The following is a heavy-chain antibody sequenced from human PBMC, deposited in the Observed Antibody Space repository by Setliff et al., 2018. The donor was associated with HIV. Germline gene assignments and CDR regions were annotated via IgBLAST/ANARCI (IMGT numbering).Heavy chain of an antibody. D-gene: IGHD1-26*01. CDR2: IIPVLAIA. V-gene: IGHV1-69*10. Sequence: GASVKVSCKASGGTFSSYAINWVRQAPGQGLEWMGEIIPVLAIAKYAQKFQGRVTITADESTSTAYMEWSSLRSEDTALYYCARVPRLGVPSDAFDIWGQGTMVTVSS. J-gene: IGHJ3*02. CDR1: GGTFSSYA. CDR3: ARVPRLGVPSDAFDI.